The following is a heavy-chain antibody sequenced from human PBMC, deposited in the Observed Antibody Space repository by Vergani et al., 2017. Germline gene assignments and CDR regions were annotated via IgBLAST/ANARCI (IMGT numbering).Heavy chain of an antibody. CDR3: AREGTGATTFAYYYYGMDV. V-gene: IGHV6-1*01. D-gene: IGHD1-26*01. CDR1: GDSVSSNSAA. J-gene: IGHJ6*02. Sequence: QVQLQQSGPGLVKPSQTLSLTCAISGDSVSSNSAAWHWIRQSPSRGLEWLGRTYYRSKWYNDYAVTVKSRITINTNTSKNQFSLQLNSVTPEDTAVHYCAREGTGATTFAYYYYGMDVWGQGTTVTVSS. CDR2: TYYRSKWYN.